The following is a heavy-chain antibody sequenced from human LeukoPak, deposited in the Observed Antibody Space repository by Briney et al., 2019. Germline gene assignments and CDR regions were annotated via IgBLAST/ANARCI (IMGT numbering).Heavy chain of an antibody. CDR2: IYSDGST. CDR1: GFTVNTNY. J-gene: IGHJ4*02. D-gene: IGHD6-19*01. CDR3: TKAERWPPTY. Sequence: PGGSLRLSCAASGFTVNTNYMNWVRQAPGKGLEWVSGIYSDGSTYYADSVKGRFTFSRDNSKNTLYLQMNSLRADDTAVYYCTKAERWPPTYWGQGTLVTVSS. V-gene: IGHV3-53*01.